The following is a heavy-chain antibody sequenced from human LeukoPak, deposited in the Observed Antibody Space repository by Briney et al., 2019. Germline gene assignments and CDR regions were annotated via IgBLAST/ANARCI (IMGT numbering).Heavy chain of an antibody. Sequence: GGSLRLSCAASGCTISSCWMDWVRQAPGKGLVWVSRINSDGSTTNYADSVRGRFTISRDNAKNTLYQQMNSLRDEDTAVYFCACVVGGYYPPVEGFDIWGQGTMVTVSS. CDR1: GCTISSCW. D-gene: IGHD3-3*01. CDR2: INSDGSTT. CDR3: ACVVGGYYPPVEGFDI. J-gene: IGHJ3*02. V-gene: IGHV3-74*01.